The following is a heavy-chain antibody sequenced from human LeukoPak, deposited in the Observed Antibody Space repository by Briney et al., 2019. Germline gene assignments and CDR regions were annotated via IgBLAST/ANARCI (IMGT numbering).Heavy chain of an antibody. Sequence: SETLSLTCAVSGVSISSGGYSWSWIRQPPGKGLEWIGYIYHSGSTYYNPSLKSRVTISVDRSKNQFSLKLSSVTAADTAVYYCARVSSGSYYDWYFDLWGRGTLVTVSS. CDR2: IYHSGST. J-gene: IGHJ2*01. CDR3: ARVSSGSYYDWYFDL. CDR1: GVSISSGGYS. V-gene: IGHV4-30-2*01. D-gene: IGHD1-26*01.